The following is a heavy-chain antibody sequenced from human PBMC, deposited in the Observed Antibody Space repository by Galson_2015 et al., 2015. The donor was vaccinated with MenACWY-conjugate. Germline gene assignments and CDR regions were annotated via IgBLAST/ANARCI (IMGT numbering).Heavy chain of an antibody. CDR2: IIPIFPRA. J-gene: IGHJ6*02. D-gene: IGHD3-3*01. Sequence: SVKVSCKASGGTFSNYAISWVRQAPGQGLEWMGGIIPIFPRADYAHNFQGRVTITADESTSTAYMELGCLRSVDTAVYYCARLAGEFWSGYNISFYYGLDVWGQGTTVTVSS. CDR3: ARLAGEFWSGYNISFYYGLDV. CDR1: GGTFSNYA. V-gene: IGHV1-69*13.